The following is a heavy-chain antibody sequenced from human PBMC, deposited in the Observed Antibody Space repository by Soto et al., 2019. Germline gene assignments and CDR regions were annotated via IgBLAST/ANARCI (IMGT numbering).Heavy chain of an antibody. V-gene: IGHV3-48*02. J-gene: IGHJ4*02. CDR3: ARDLGWAFDC. D-gene: IGHD6-19*01. CDR1: GFTFSSFS. CDR2: IGGGGRLI. Sequence: EVQLVESGGGLVQRGGSLRLSCAASGFTFSSFSMNWVRQAPGRGLEWISYIGGGGRLISYADSVKGRFAISRDNAQNSLYLQMDSLRDEDTAVYYGARDLGWAFDCWGQGTLVTVSS.